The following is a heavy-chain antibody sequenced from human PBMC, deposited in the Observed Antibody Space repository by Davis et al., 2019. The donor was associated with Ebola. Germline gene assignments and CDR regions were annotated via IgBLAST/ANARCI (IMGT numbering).Heavy chain of an antibody. Sequence: PGGSLRLSCVASGFTLSDGYSMNWVRQAPGKGLEWVSATAGGGYTYYADSVKGRFTISRDNSRNTVFLQMNSLEVEDTALYYCTKHGPHSTNCYLSSRCGFDIWGPGTMVSVSA. CDR1: GFTLSDGYS. D-gene: IGHD2-2*01. J-gene: IGHJ3*02. V-gene: IGHV3-23*01. CDR2: TAGGGYT. CDR3: TKHGPHSTNCYLSSRCGFDI.